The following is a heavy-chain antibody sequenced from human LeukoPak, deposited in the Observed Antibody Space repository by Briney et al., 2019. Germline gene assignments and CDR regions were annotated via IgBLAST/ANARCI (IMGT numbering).Heavy chain of an antibody. CDR1: GFAFSSYS. D-gene: IGHD3-22*01. V-gene: IGHV3-21*01. Sequence: GGSLRLSCAASGFAFSSYSMNWVRQAPGKGLEWVSSISSSSSYIYYADSVKGRFTISRDNAKNSLYLQMNSLRAEDTAVYYCARMGSGYYLDAFDIWGQGTMVTVSS. CDR2: ISSSSSYI. CDR3: ARMGSGYYLDAFDI. J-gene: IGHJ3*02.